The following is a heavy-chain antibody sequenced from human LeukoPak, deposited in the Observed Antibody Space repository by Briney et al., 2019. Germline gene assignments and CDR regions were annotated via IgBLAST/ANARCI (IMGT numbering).Heavy chain of an antibody. CDR1: GFTFSSYG. CDR2: IRYDGSNK. D-gene: IGHD2-2*01. J-gene: IGHJ4*02. Sequence: GGSLRLSCVASGFTFSSYGMHWVRQAPGKGLEWVAFIRYDGSNKYYADSVKGRFTISRDNSKNTLYLQMNSLRAEDTAVYYCAKDWEIVVVPAAMNYWGQGTLVTVSS. CDR3: AKDWEIVVVPAAMNY. V-gene: IGHV3-30*02.